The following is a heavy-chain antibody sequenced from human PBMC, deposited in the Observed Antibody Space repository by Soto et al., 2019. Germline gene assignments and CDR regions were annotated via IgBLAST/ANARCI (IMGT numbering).Heavy chain of an antibody. D-gene: IGHD3-3*01. Sequence: QVQLVQSGAEVKKPGSSVKVSCKASGGTFSSYAISWVRQAPGQGLEWMGGIIPIFGTANYAQKFQGRVTINADEYTSTGYMERSSLRSEDTGVYYCAIRLYDVWSGSLTGYYYYGMDVWGQGTTVTVSS. CDR1: GGTFSSYA. CDR2: IIPIFGTA. V-gene: IGHV1-69*12. CDR3: AIRLYDVWSGSLTGYYYYGMDV. J-gene: IGHJ6*02.